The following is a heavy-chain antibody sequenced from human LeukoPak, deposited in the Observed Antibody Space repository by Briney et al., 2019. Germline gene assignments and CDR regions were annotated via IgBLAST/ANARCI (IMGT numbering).Heavy chain of an antibody. CDR2: IYSGGST. Sequence: GGSLRLSCAASGFTFSDYAMTWVRQAPGKGLEWVSVIYSGGSTYYADSVKGRFTISRDNSKNTLYLQMNSLRAEDTAVYYCARANYGMDVWGQGTTVTVSS. CDR1: GFTFSDYA. V-gene: IGHV3-66*01. J-gene: IGHJ6*02. CDR3: ARANYGMDV.